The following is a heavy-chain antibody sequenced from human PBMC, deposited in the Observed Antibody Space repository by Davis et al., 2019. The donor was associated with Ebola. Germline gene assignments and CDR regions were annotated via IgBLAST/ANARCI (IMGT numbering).Heavy chain of an antibody. V-gene: IGHV4-59*12. CDR2: IYYTGST. CDR1: GDSITSYY. J-gene: IGHJ4*02. CDR3: ARREIDGDYVQDS. D-gene: IGHD4-17*01. Sequence: MPSETLSLTCAVSGDSITSYYWSWIRQPPGKGLEWIGYIYYTGSTNYNPSLKSRATISVDTSKNQFSLKLSSVTAADTAVYYCARREIDGDYVQDSWGQGTLVTVSS.